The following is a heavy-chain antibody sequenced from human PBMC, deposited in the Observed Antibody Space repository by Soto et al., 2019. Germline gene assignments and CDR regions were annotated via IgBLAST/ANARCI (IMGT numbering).Heavy chain of an antibody. V-gene: IGHV3-33*01. D-gene: IGHD1-26*01. Sequence: QVQLVESGGGVVQPGRSLRLSCAASGFTFSSYGMHWVRQAPGKGLEWVAVIWYDGSNKYYADSVKGRFTISRDNSKNTLYLQMNSLRAEDTAVYYCARASGSYPLSVDYWGQGTLVTVSS. CDR3: ARASGSYPLSVDY. J-gene: IGHJ4*02. CDR2: IWYDGSNK. CDR1: GFTFSSYG.